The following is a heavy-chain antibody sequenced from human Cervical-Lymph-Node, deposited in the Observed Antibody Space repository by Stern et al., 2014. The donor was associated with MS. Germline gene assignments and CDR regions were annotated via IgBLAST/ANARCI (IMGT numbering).Heavy chain of an antibody. Sequence: VQLEESGSELKKPGASVKVSCKASGYTFTSYSINWVRQAPGQGLEWLGWINADTGDPTYAPGLTGRFVFALDTSISTAFMQISSLQTEDTAVYYCARKACTSGCFWLDPWGQGTLVTVSS. CDR3: ARKACTSGCFWLDP. V-gene: IGHV7-4-1*02. CDR2: INADTGDP. CDR1: GYTFTSYS. D-gene: IGHD2-8*01. J-gene: IGHJ5*02.